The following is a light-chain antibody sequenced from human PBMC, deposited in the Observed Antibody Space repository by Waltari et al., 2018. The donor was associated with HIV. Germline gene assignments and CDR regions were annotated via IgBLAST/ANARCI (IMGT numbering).Light chain of an antibody. Sequence: QSVLPQPPSATGTPGQRITISCSGSSSNIGTNVVNGDQQLPGMAPKLLLSGNNQRPSGVPDRFSGSKSGTSASLAISGLHSEDEADYYCASWDDTLNGHVVFGGGTKVTVL. CDR3: ASWDDTLNGHVV. J-gene: IGLJ2*01. CDR1: SSNIGTNV. CDR2: GNN. V-gene: IGLV1-44*01.